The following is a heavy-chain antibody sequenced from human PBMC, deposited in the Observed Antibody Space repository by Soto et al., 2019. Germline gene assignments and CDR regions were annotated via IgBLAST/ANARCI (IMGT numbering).Heavy chain of an antibody. CDR2: ISGSGGST. J-gene: IGHJ5*02. CDR1: GFTFSSFA. D-gene: IGHD3-3*01. V-gene: IGHV3-23*01. Sequence: GGSLRLSCAASGFTFSSFAMNWVRQAPGKGLEWVSAISGSGGSTYYADSVLGRFTISRDNSKNTLYLQMNSLRAEDTAVYYCAKGPLSIFGVVSKNWFDPWGQGTLVTVSS. CDR3: AKGPLSIFGVVSKNWFDP.